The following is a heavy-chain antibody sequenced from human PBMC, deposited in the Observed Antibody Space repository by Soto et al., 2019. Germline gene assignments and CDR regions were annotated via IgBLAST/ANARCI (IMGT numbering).Heavy chain of an antibody. Sequence: EVQLVESGGGLVQPGESLRLSCAASGFTFSSYWMSWVRQAPGKGLEWVANIKGDGSETYYVDSVKGRFTSSRDNAKNSLSLQMNSLRAKDKAVYYCARDSGTSDYWGQGTLVTVSS. V-gene: IGHV3-7*01. J-gene: IGHJ4*02. D-gene: IGHD1-1*01. CDR3: ARDSGTSDY. CDR2: IKGDGSET. CDR1: GFTFSSYW.